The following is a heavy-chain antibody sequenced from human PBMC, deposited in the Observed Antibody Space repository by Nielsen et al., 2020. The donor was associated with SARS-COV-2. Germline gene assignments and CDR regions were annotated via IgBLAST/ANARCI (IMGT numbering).Heavy chain of an antibody. CDR2: ISAYNGNT. CDR1: GYTFTSYG. J-gene: IGHJ5*02. V-gene: IGHV1-18*01. D-gene: IGHD5-18*01. CDR3: ARVRGNSYGNWFDP. Sequence: ASVKVSCKASGYTFTSYGISWVRQAPGQGLEWMGWISAYNGNTNYARKLQGRVTMTTDTSTSTAYMELRSLRSEDTAVYYCARVRGNSYGNWFDPWGQGTLVTVSS.